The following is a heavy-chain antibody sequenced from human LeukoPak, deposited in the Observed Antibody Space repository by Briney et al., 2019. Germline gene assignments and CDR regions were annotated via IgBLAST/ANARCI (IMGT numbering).Heavy chain of an antibody. CDR2: IYHSGST. CDR3: ARYSGSYR. V-gene: IGHV4-38-2*02. Sequence: SETLSLTCTVFGYSISSGYYWGWIRQPPGKGLEWIGSIYHSGSTYYNPSLKSRVTISVDTSKNQFSLKLSSVTAADTAVYYCARYSGSYRWGQGTLVTVSS. D-gene: IGHD1-26*01. J-gene: IGHJ4*02. CDR1: GYSISSGYY.